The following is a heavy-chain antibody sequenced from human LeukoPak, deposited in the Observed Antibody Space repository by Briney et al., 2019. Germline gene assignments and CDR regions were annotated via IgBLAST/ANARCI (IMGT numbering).Heavy chain of an antibody. J-gene: IGHJ4*02. CDR3: ARTDQSGYSFGSDFDY. Sequence: GSLRLSCAASGFTFSSYAMSWVRQAPGKGLEWVSAISGSGGSTYYADSVKGRFTISRDNSKNTLYLQMNSLRAEDTAVYYCARTDQSGYSFGSDFDYWGQGTLVTVSS. CDR1: GFTFSSYA. CDR2: ISGSGGST. V-gene: IGHV3-23*01. D-gene: IGHD5-18*01.